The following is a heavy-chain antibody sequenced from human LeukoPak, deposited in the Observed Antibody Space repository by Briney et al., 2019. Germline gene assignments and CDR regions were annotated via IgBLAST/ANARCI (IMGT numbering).Heavy chain of an antibody. CDR1: GYTFTSYG. Sequence: GASVKVSCKASGYTFTSYGISWVRQAPGQGLEWMGWISAYNGNTNYAQKLQGRVTMTTDTSTSTAYMELSSLRSEDTAVYYCASSPSHRGRRGNWFDPWGQGTLVTVSS. J-gene: IGHJ5*02. CDR3: ASSPSHRGRRGNWFDP. V-gene: IGHV1-18*01. D-gene: IGHD6-6*01. CDR2: ISAYNGNT.